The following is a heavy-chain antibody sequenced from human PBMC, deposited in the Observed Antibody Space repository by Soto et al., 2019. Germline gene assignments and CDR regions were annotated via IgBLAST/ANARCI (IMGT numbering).Heavy chain of an antibody. J-gene: IGHJ5*02. Sequence: QVQLVQSGAEVKKPGSSVKVSCKASGGTFSSYAISWVRQAPGQGLEWMGGIIPIFGTANYAQKFQGRVTITADKSTSTAYMELSSLRSEDTAVYYCATNMGYCSSTSCYTGGWFDPWGQGTLVTVSS. CDR1: GGTFSSYA. V-gene: IGHV1-69*06. D-gene: IGHD2-2*02. CDR2: IIPIFGTA. CDR3: ATNMGYCSSTSCYTGGWFDP.